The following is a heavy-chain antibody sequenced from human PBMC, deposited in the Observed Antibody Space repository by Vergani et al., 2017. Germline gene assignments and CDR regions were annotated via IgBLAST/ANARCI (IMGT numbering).Heavy chain of an antibody. CDR3: ARHPCIVGAHNDGWFDP. J-gene: IGHJ5*02. CDR2: IYPGDSDT. Sequence: EVQLVQSGAEVKKPGESLKISCKGSGYSFTSYWIGWVRQMPGKGLEWMVIIYPGDSDTRYSPSFQGQVTISADKSISTAYLQWSSLKASDTAMYYCARHPCIVGAHNDGWFDPWGQGTLVTVSS. V-gene: IGHV5-51*01. CDR1: GYSFTSYW. D-gene: IGHD1-26*01.